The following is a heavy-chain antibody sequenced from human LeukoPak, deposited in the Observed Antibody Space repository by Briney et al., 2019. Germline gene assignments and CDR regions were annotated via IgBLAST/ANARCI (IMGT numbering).Heavy chain of an antibody. J-gene: IGHJ4*02. V-gene: IGHV1-46*01. D-gene: IGHD3-22*01. CDR1: GYTFTSYY. Sequence: ASVKVSCKASGYTFTSYYMHWVRQAPGQGLEWMGIINPSGGSTSYAQKLQGRVTMTTDTSTSTAYMELRSLRSDDTAVYYCARGGYYDSSFDYWGQGTLVTVSS. CDR3: ARGGYYDSSFDY. CDR2: INPSGGST.